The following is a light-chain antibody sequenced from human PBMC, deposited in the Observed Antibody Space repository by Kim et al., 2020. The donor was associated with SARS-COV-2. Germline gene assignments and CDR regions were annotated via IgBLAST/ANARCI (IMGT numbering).Light chain of an antibody. CDR2: TAS. CDR3: HQNSVTPRT. CDR1: QTISNY. V-gene: IGKV1-39*01. J-gene: IGKJ1*01. Sequence: DIQITQSPSSLSASVGDSVTITCRANQTISNYLNWYQQKPGEAPKLLIFTASTLQSGVPSRFSGSGSGTEFTLTINSLRPEDFATYYCHQNSVTPRTFGQGTKVDIK.